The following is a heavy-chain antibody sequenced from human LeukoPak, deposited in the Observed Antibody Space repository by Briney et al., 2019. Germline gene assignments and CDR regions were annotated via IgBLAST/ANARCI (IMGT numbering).Heavy chain of an antibody. CDR3: AREIYGGNSDY. CDR1: GYTFTSYG. V-gene: IGHV1-18*01. Sequence: ASVKVSYKASGYTFTSYGISWVRRAPGQGLEWMGWISAYNGNTNYAQKLQGRVTMTTDTSTSTAYMELRSLRSDDTAVYYCAREIYGGNSDYWGQGTLVTVSS. CDR2: ISAYNGNT. J-gene: IGHJ4*02. D-gene: IGHD4-23*01.